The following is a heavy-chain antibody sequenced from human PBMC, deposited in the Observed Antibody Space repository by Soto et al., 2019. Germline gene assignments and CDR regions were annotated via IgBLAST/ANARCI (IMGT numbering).Heavy chain of an antibody. D-gene: IGHD3-10*01. CDR2: LIPMYGPA. Sequence: QVPLVQSEAEVKKPGFSVPVSCKAPGGTFSSYAIHSGRQSPGQGLDWRGGLIPMYGPAKYAQRIQSRVPITADESTNTVDTELTLLTSQVTSVHDWARVVYMVRVVIVNGFDPWGHGTLVTVSS. CDR3: ARVVYMVRVVIVNGFDP. CDR1: GGTFSSYA. V-gene: IGHV1-69*01. J-gene: IGHJ5*02.